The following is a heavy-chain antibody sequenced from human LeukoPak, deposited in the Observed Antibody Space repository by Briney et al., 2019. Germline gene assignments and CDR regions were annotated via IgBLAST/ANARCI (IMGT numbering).Heavy chain of an antibody. J-gene: IGHJ4*02. CDR2: IYSSGST. V-gene: IGHV4-4*07. Sequence: PSETLSLTCTVSGASISAFHWTWFRQPAGKGQEWIGLIYSSGSTLFNPSLKSRVAMSVDLTKNQLSLKLTSVTAADTAMYYCARKDGDYWGRGTLVTVSS. CDR3: ARKDGDY. CDR1: GASISAFH.